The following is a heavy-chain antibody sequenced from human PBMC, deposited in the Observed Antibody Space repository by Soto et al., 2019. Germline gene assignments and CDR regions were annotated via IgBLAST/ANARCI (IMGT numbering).Heavy chain of an antibody. CDR1: GGSFSGYY. Sequence: SETLSLTCAVYGGSFSGYYWSWIRQPPGKGLEWIGEINHSGSTNYNPSLKSRVTISVDTSKNQFSLKLSSVTAADTAVYYCARGSPYYDFWSGYYQRPYYYYGMDVWGQGTTVTVS. CDR2: INHSGST. D-gene: IGHD3-3*01. V-gene: IGHV4-34*01. J-gene: IGHJ6*02. CDR3: ARGSPYYDFWSGYYQRPYYYYGMDV.